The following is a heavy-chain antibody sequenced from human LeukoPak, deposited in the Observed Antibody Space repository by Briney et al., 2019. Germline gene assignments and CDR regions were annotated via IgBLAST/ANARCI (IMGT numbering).Heavy chain of an antibody. J-gene: IGHJ3*02. CDR2: IYYSGST. D-gene: IGHD3-22*01. Sequence: PSETLSLTCTVSGGSISSGGYYWSWIRQHPGKGLEWIGYIYYSGSTYYNPSLKSRVTISVDTSKNQFSLKLSSVTAADTAVYYCARRMGAYYYDSSGYYQDAFDIWGQGTMVTVSS. V-gene: IGHV4-31*03. CDR3: ARRMGAYYYDSSGYYQDAFDI. CDR1: GGSISSGGYY.